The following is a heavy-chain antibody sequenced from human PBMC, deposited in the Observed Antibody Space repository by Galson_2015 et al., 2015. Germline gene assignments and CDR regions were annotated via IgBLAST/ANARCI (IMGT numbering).Heavy chain of an antibody. CDR3: ARERREGYNFDAFDI. D-gene: IGHD5-24*01. J-gene: IGHJ3*02. CDR2: IRYDGGNK. CDR1: GFTFSSYG. Sequence: SLRLSCAASGFTFSSYGIHWVRQAPGKGLEWVAVIRYDGGNKYYADSVKGRFAISRDNSMHTLYLQMNSLGAEDTAVYYCARERREGYNFDAFDIWGQGTMVTVSS. V-gene: IGHV3-33*01.